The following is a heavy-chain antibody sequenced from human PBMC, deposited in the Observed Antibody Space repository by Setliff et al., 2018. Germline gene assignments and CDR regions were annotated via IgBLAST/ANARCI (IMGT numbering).Heavy chain of an antibody. D-gene: IGHD3-10*01. CDR1: GYASRFYG. Sequence: ASVKVSCKASGYASRFYGITWVRQAPGQGLEWMGWIGVHNGNTNYAQKLQGRVTMSTDTSMSTAYMELRNLRSDDTAVYYCARARLGVPQLFDYWGQGTLVTSPQ. CDR2: IGVHNGNT. CDR3: ARARLGVPQLFDY. J-gene: IGHJ4*02. V-gene: IGHV1-18*01.